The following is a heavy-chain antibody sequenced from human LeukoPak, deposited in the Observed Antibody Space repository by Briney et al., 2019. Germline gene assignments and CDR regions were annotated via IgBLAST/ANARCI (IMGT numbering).Heavy chain of an antibody. CDR1: GFTFDDYA. Sequence: GGSLRLSCAASGFTFDDYAMHWVRQAPGKGLEWVSLISGDGGSTYYADSVKGRFTISRDNSKNSLYLQMNSLRTEDTALYYCAKDIHHDFWNGYYSYYFDYWGQGTLVTVSS. J-gene: IGHJ4*02. V-gene: IGHV3-43*02. CDR3: AKDIHHDFWNGYYSYYFDY. D-gene: IGHD3-3*01. CDR2: ISGDGGST.